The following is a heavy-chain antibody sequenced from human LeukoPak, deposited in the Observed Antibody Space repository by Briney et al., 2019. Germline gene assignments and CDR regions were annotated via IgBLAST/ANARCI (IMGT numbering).Heavy chain of an antibody. CDR1: GFTFSDNA. D-gene: IGHD3-10*01. J-gene: IGHJ4*02. CDR3: ARDPGPGDS. CDR2: ITSRSNI. Sequence: TGGSLRLSCVASGFTFSDNAMTWVRQAPGKGLEWVSSITSRSNIYYADSVKGRFTISRDNAKNSLYLQMNSLRAEDTAVYYCARDPGPGDSWGQGTLVTVSS. V-gene: IGHV3-69-1*01.